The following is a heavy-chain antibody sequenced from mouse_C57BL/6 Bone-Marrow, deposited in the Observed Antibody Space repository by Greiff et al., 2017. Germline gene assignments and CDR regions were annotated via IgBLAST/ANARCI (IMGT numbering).Heavy chain of an antibody. CDR3: ARQEYYGSSYDWYFDV. D-gene: IGHD1-1*01. J-gene: IGHJ1*03. V-gene: IGHV5-12*01. CDR1: GFTFSDYY. Sequence: DVQLVESGGGLVQPGGSLKLSCAASGFTFSDYYMYWVRQTPEKRLEWVAYISNGGGSTYYPDTVKGRFTISRDNAKNTLYLQMSRLKSEDTAMYYCARQEYYGSSYDWYFDVWGTGTTVTVSS. CDR2: ISNGGGST.